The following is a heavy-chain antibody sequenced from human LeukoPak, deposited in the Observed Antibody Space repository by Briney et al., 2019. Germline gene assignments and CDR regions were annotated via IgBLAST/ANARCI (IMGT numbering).Heavy chain of an antibody. V-gene: IGHV1-2*02. J-gene: IGHJ5*02. CDR1: GYTFIGYY. D-gene: IGHD1-7*01. CDR2: INPNSGGT. CDR3: ARGPKYNWNYVVGWFDP. Sequence: ASVKVSCKASGYTFIGYYMHWVRQAPGQGLEWMGWINPNSGGTNYAQKFQGRVTMTRDTSISTAYMELSRLRSDDTAVYYCARGPKYNWNYVVGWFDPWGQGTLVTVSS.